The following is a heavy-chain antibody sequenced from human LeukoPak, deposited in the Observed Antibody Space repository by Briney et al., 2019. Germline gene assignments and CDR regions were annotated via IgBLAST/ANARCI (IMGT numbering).Heavy chain of an antibody. J-gene: IGHJ5*02. D-gene: IGHD3-10*01. CDR3: ARGEYFYGSGSYGGDWFDP. V-gene: IGHV4-59*01. CDR1: GGSINSYY. Sequence: SETLSLTCAVSGGSINSYYWTWIRQPPGKALEWIGYIHYSGSTNYNPSLKSRVTISVDTSKNQFSLKLSSVTAADTAVYYCARGEYFYGSGSYGGDWFDPWGQGTLVTVSS. CDR2: IHYSGST.